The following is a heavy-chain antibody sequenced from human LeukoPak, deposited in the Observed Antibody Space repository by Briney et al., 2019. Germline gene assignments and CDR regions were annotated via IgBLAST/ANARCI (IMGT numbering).Heavy chain of an antibody. CDR2: ISYDGSNK. D-gene: IGHD3-22*01. V-gene: IGHV3-30*18. Sequence: GGSLRLSCAASGFTFSSYGMHWVRQAPGKGLEWVAVISYDGSNKYYADSVKGRFTISRDNSKNTLYPQMNSLRAEDTAVYYCAKDVITWDYYDSSGYPFFDYWGQGTLVTVSS. CDR1: GFTFSSYG. CDR3: AKDVITWDYYDSSGYPFFDY. J-gene: IGHJ4*02.